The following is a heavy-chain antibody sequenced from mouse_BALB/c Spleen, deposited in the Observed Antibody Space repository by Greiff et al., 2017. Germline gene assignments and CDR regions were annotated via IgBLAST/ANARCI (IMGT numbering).Heavy chain of an antibody. V-gene: IGHV14-3*02. CDR2: IDPANGNT. CDR3: ARGGGNYQNWYFDV. D-gene: IGHD2-1*01. J-gene: IGHJ1*01. CDR1: GFNIKDTY. Sequence: EVQGVESGAELVKPGASVKLSCTASGFNIKDTYMHWVKQRPEQGLEWIGRIDPANGNTKYDPKFQGKATITADTSSNTAYLQLSSLTSEDTAVYYCARGGGNYQNWYFDVWGAGTTVTVSS.